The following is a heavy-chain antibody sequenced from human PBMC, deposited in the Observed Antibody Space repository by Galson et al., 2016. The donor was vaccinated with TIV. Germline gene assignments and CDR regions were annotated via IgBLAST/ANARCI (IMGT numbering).Heavy chain of an antibody. D-gene: IGHD5-18*01. CDR3: AKCRNTAMDTYYYYYGLDV. Sequence: SCKASGGTFSSFVVTWVRQAPGQGLEWMGGIIPLFGEARYAQKFQGRVTISADESTSTVYMELRSLRSGDTAVYYCAKCRNTAMDTYYYYYGLDVWGQGTTVTVSS. CDR1: GGTFSSFV. J-gene: IGHJ6*02. V-gene: IGHV1-69*01. CDR2: IIPLFGEA.